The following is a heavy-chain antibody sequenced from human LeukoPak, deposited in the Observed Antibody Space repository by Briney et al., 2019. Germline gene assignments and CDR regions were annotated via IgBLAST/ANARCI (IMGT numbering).Heavy chain of an antibody. J-gene: IGHJ5*02. D-gene: IGHD3-16*01. CDR1: GFTLSSHK. CDR3: ARDLTGGEYFDP. V-gene: IGHV3-21*01. Sequence: GGSLRLSCAVSGFTLSSHKMTWVRQAPGKGLEWVASISPSSNYIYYADSLKGRFTVSRDNANNLLFLQMSSLRVEDTALYYCARDLTGGEYFDPWGQGTLVTVSS. CDR2: ISPSSNYI.